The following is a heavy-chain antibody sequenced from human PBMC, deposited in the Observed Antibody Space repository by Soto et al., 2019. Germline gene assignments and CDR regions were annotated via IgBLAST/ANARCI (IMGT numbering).Heavy chain of an antibody. CDR3: ARLVYDTRLNYMYFDF. CDR2: IFHDGTA. D-gene: IGHD2-8*01. Sequence: SETLSLTCAVPGVSISSGNWWTWVRQTPQRGLEYIGEIFHDGTANYYPSFERRVAISVDTSKNQFSLKLTAVTAADTAIYFCARLVYDTRLNYMYFDFWGQGALVTVSS. CDR1: GVSISSGNW. V-gene: IGHV4-4*02. J-gene: IGHJ4*02.